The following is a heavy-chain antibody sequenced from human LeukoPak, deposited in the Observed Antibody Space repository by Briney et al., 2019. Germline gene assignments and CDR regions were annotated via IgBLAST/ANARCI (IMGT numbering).Heavy chain of an antibody. J-gene: IGHJ4*02. CDR3: ASGITLIVVLTTSFDY. CDR1: GGSISSYY. CDR2: LYYSGST. V-gene: IGHV4-59*12. Sequence: SETLSLTCTVSGGSISSYYWSWIRQPPGKGLEWIGSLYYSGSTYYNPSLKSRVTISVDTSKNQFSLKLSSVTAADTAVYYCASGITLIVVLTTSFDYWGQGTLVTVSS. D-gene: IGHD3-22*01.